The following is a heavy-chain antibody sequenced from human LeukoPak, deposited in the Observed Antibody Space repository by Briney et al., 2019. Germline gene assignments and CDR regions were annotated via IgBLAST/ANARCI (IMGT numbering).Heavy chain of an antibody. CDR2: ISGSGGST. CDR1: GFTFSSYG. V-gene: IGHV3-23*01. J-gene: IGHJ4*02. D-gene: IGHD1-26*01. CDR3: AKDRGGSGSYYFDY. Sequence: GGFLRLSCAASGFTFSSYGMSWVRQAPGKGLEWVSAISGSGGSTYYADSVKGRFTISRDNSKNTLYLQMNSLRAEDTAVYYCAKDRGGSGSYYFDYWGQGTLVTVSS.